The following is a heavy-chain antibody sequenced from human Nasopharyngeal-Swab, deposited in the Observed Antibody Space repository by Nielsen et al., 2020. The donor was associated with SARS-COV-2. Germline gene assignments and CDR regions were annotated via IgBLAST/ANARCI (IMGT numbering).Heavy chain of an antibody. J-gene: IGHJ4*02. V-gene: IGHV4-34*01. CDR3: ARGPVRYDFWSGYYCGFDY. Sequence: SETLSLTCAVYGGSFSGYYWSWIRQPPGKGLEWIGEIHHSGSTDYNPSLKSRVTILVDTSKNQFSLKLSSVTAADTAVFYCARGPVRYDFWSGYYCGFDYWGQGTLVTVSS. D-gene: IGHD3-3*01. CDR2: IHHSGST. CDR1: GGSFSGYY.